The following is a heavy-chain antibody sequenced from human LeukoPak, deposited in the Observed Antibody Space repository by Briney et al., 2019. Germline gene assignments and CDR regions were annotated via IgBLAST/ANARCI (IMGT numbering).Heavy chain of an antibody. CDR1: GFTFSSYG. CDR3: ARGGAAAGTLDDAFDI. D-gene: IGHD6-13*01. Sequence: GGSLRLSCAASGFTFSSYGMHWVRQAPGKGLEWVAVIWYDGSNKHYADSVKGRFTISRDNSKNTLYLQMNSLRAEDTAVYYCARGGAAAGTLDDAFDIWGQGTMVTVSS. J-gene: IGHJ3*02. CDR2: IWYDGSNK. V-gene: IGHV3-33*01.